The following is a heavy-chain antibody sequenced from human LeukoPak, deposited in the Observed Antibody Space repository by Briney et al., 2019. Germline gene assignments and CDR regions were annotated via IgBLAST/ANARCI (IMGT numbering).Heavy chain of an antibody. V-gene: IGHV3-21*01. CDR3: ARDTRVGATEYYFDY. Sequence: GGSLRLSCAASGFTFSSYSMNWVRQAPGKGLEWVSSISSSSSYIYYADSVKGRFSISRDNAKNSLYLQMNSLRAEDTAVYYCARDTRVGATEYYFDYWGQGTLVTVSS. CDR1: GFTFSSYS. CDR2: ISSSSSYI. D-gene: IGHD1-26*01. J-gene: IGHJ4*02.